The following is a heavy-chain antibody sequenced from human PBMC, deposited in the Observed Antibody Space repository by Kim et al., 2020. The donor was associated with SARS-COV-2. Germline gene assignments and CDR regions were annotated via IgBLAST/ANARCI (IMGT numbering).Heavy chain of an antibody. D-gene: IGHD3-3*01. Sequence: LKSRVTISVDTSKNQFSLKLSSVTAADTAVYYCARRRKVTIFGVVTQFDYWGQGTLVTVSS. J-gene: IGHJ4*02. CDR3: ARRRKVTIFGVVTQFDY. V-gene: IGHV4-34*01.